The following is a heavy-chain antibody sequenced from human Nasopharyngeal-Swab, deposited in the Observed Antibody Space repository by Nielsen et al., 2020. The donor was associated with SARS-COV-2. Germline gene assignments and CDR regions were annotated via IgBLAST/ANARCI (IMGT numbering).Heavy chain of an antibody. CDR1: GYTFTSYA. J-gene: IGHJ4*02. V-gene: IGHV1-3*01. CDR3: ARDLLTIFGVGPFDY. Sequence: ASVKVSCKASGYTFTSYAMHRVRQAPGQRLEWMGWINAGNGNTKYSQKFQGRVTITRDTSASTAYMELSSLRSEDTAVYYCARDLLTIFGVGPFDYWGQGTLVTVSS. D-gene: IGHD3-3*01. CDR2: INAGNGNT.